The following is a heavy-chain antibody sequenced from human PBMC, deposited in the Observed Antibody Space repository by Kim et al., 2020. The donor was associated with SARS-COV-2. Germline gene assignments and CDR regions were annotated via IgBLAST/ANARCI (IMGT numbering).Heavy chain of an antibody. CDR3: ARGIAVAGTSFDY. D-gene: IGHD6-19*01. J-gene: IGHJ4*02. V-gene: IGHV3-33*01. Sequence: YAGSVKGRLTISIDNSKSTLYLQMNSLRAEDTAVYYCARGIAVAGTSFDYWGQGTLVTVSS.